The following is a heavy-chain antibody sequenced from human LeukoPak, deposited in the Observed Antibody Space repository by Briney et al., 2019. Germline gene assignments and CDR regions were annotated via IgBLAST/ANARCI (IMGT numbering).Heavy chain of an antibody. CDR2: IYSGGST. D-gene: IGHD5-12*01. V-gene: IGHV3-66*01. CDR3: ARGLRGYSGYDAFDI. J-gene: IGHJ3*02. Sequence: GGSLRLSCAASGFTVSSNYMSWVRQAPGKGLEWVSVIYSGGSTYYADSVKGRFTISRDNSKNTLYLQMNSLRAEDTAVYYCARGLRGYSGYDAFDIWGQGTMVTVSS. CDR1: GFTVSSNY.